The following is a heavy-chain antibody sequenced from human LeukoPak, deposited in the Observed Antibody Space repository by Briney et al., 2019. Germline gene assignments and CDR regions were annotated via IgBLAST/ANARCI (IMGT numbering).Heavy chain of an antibody. CDR1: GFTFSSYA. CDR3: AKGYDSSGYYYQYYFDY. CDR2: ISGSGGST. D-gene: IGHD3-22*01. Sequence: GGSLRLSCAASGFTFSSYAMSWVRQAPGKGLEWVSAISGSGGSTYYADSVKGRFTISRDNSKNTLYLQMNSLRAEDTAVYYCAKGYDSSGYYYQYYFDYWGQGTLVTVSS. V-gene: IGHV3-23*01. J-gene: IGHJ4*02.